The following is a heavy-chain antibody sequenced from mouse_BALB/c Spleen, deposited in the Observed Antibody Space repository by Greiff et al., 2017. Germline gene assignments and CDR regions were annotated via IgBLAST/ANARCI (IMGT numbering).Heavy chain of an antibody. CDR3: ARGATVLDY. CDR2: ISSGSSTI. Sequence: EVQLQESGGGFVQPGGSRKLSCAASGFTFSSFGMHWVRQAPEKGLEWVAYISSGSSTIYYADTVKGRFTISRDNPKNTLFLQMTSLRSEDTAMYYCARGATVLDYWGQGTTLTVSS. CDR1: GFTFSSFG. V-gene: IGHV5-17*02. J-gene: IGHJ2*01. D-gene: IGHD1-1*01.